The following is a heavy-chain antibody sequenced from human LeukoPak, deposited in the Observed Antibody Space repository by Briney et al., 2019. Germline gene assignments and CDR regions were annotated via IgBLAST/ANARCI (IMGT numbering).Heavy chain of an antibody. Sequence: SETLSLTCTVSGVSISSYYWSWLRQPPGKGLEWIGYIYYSGSTNYNPSLKSRVTISVDTSKNQFSLKLSSVTAADTAVYYCARDGRRGRIWTSYGDVWFDPWGQGTLVTVSS. J-gene: IGHJ5*02. D-gene: IGHD4-17*01. V-gene: IGHV4-59*01. CDR1: GVSISSYY. CDR2: IYYSGST. CDR3: ARDGRRGRIWTSYGDVWFDP.